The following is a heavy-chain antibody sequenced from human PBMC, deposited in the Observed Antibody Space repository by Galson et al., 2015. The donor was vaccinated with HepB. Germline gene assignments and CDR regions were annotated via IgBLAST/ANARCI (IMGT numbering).Heavy chain of an antibody. V-gene: IGHV2-5*02. D-gene: IGHD2-15*01. CDR1: GFSLRSSGMG. CDR3: AHATLGYWSGGSCYSN. CDR2: IYWDGNE. J-gene: IGHJ4*02. Sequence: PALTTPTPTLTLTCTFSGFSLRSSGMGVGWIRQPPGKALEWLALIYWDGNERYSSSLKTRLTITKDTYKNQVFLTMTNMDPVDTATYYCAHATLGYWSGGSCYSNWGQGTLVTVSS.